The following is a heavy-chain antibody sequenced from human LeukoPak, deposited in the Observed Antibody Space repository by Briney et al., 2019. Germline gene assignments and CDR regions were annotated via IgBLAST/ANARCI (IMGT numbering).Heavy chain of an antibody. J-gene: IGHJ5*02. CDR1: AGSNSSYY. CDR3: ARDNLLGIDP. D-gene: IGHD1-26*01. Sequence: KPSETLYLTYTVSAGSNSSYYWSWIRQPPGKGLEWIGYIYYSGSTNYNPSLKSRVTISVDTSENQFSLKLSSVTAADTAVYYCARDNLLGIDPWGQGTLVTVSS. V-gene: IGHV4-59*01. CDR2: IYYSGST.